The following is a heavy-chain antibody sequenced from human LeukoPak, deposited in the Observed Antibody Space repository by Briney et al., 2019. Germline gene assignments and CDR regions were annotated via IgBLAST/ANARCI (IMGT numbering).Heavy chain of an antibody. D-gene: IGHD4-11*01. CDR1: GYSISSGYY. CDR2: IYHSGST. V-gene: IGHV4-38-2*01. Sequence: PSETLSLTCAVSGYSISSGYYWGWTRQPPGKGLEWIGSIYHSGSTYYNPSLKSRVTISVDTSKNQFSLKLSSVTAADTAVYYCARLRTVTTFYFDYWGQGTLVTVSS. J-gene: IGHJ4*02. CDR3: ARLRTVTTFYFDY.